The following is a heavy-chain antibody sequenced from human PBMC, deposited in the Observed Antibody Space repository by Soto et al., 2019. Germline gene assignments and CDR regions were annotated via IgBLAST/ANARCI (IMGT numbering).Heavy chain of an antibody. J-gene: IGHJ6*02. D-gene: IGHD3-10*01. CDR3: ARIKVPMGVLWFGELLGFYGMDV. CDR1: GFTFSSYG. V-gene: IGHV3-33*01. CDR2: IWYDGSNK. Sequence: QVQLVESGGGVVQPGRSLRLSCAASGFTFSSYGMHWVRQAPGKGLEWVAVIWYDGSNKYYADSVKGRFTISRDNSKNTLYLQMNSLRAEDTAVYYCARIKVPMGVLWFGELLGFYGMDVWGQGTTVTVSS.